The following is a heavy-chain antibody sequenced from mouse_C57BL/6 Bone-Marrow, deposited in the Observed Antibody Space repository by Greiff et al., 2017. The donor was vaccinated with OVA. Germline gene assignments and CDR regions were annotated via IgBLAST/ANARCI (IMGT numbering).Heavy chain of an antibody. CDR1: GYTFTSYW. V-gene: IGHV1-50*01. CDR2: IDPSDSYT. Sequence: QVQLQQPGAELVKPGASVKLSCKASGYTFTSYWMQWVKQRPGQGLEWIGEIDPSDSYTNYNQKLKGKATLTVDTSSSTAYMQLSSLTSEDSADYYGAYGRSFHWYFDVWCTGTTVTVSA. D-gene: IGHD1-1*01. J-gene: IGHJ1*03. CDR3: AYGRSFHWYFDV.